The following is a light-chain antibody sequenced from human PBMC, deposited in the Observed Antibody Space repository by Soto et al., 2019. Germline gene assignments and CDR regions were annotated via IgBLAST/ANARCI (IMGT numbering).Light chain of an antibody. J-gene: IGKJ1*01. V-gene: IGKV3-20*01. CDR3: QQYGSSGT. CDR1: QSVSNNY. CDR2: GAS. Sequence: EIVLTHSRGTLSLSPGPRTTRXCRASQSVSNNYLAWYQQKPGQAPRLLIYGASSRATGIPDRFSGSGSGTDFTLTISRLEPEDFAVYYCQQYGSSGTFGQGTKVDIK.